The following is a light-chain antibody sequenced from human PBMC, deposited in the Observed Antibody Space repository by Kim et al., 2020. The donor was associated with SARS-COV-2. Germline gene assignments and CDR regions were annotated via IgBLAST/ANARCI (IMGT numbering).Light chain of an antibody. CDR1: NSDVGAFNY. J-gene: IGLJ2*01. CDR3: CSYAGYYIYVV. CDR2: DVA. V-gene: IGLV2-11*01. Sequence: QSFTVSCTGTNSDVGAFNYVSWYQQHSGRAPTLMLYDVAKRPSGVPGRFSGSKSGDTASLTISGLQPEDEADYYCCSYAGYYIYVVFDRGTQLTVL.